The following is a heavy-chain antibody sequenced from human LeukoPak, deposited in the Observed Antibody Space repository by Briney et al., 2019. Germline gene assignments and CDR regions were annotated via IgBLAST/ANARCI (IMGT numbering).Heavy chain of an antibody. CDR3: APTRPHYYGSSGYFY. CDR1: GYTFTGYY. Sequence: ASVKVSCKASGYTFTGYYMHWVRQAPGQGLEWMGWINPNSGGTNYAQKFQGRVTMTRDTSISTAYMELSRLRSDDTAVYYCAPTRPHYYGSSGYFYWGQGTLVTVSS. V-gene: IGHV1-2*02. CDR2: INPNSGGT. J-gene: IGHJ4*02. D-gene: IGHD3-22*01.